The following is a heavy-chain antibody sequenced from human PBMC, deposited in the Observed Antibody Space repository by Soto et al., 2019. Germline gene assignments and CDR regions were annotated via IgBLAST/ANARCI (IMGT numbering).Heavy chain of an antibody. CDR1: GFTFSSYA. CDR3: AKSRVDSGYDLQVDY. Sequence: EVQLLESGGGLVQPGGSLRLSCAASGFTFSSYALRWVRQAPGKGLEWVSAISGSGGSTYYADSVKGRFTISRDNSKNTLYLQMKSLRAEDTAVYYCAKSRVDSGYDLQVDYWGQGTLVTVSS. CDR2: ISGSGGST. J-gene: IGHJ4*02. D-gene: IGHD5-12*01. V-gene: IGHV3-23*01.